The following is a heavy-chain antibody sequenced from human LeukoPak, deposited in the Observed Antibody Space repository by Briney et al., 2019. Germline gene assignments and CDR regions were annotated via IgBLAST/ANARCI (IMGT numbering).Heavy chain of an antibody. D-gene: IGHD6-19*01. Sequence: PGGSLRLSRAASGFTFSGYIMNWVRQAPGKGLEWVSFIGSSGITIYYADSVKGRFTVSRDNAKNSLYLQMNSLRAEDTAVYYCARDQWLDYWGQGTLVAVSS. J-gene: IGHJ4*02. CDR2: IGSSGITI. V-gene: IGHV3-48*01. CDR3: ARDQWLDY. CDR1: GFTFSGYI.